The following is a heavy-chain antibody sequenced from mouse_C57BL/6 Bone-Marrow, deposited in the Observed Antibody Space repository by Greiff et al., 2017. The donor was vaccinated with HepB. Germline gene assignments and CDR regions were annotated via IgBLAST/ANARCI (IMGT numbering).Heavy chain of an antibody. J-gene: IGHJ3*01. V-gene: IGHV1-54*01. CDR3: ARRGGSY. CDR2: INPGSGGT. CDR1: GYAFTNYL. Sequence: VQLQQSGAELVRPGPSVKVSCKASGYAFTNYLIEWVKQRPGQGLEWIGVINPGSGGTNYNEKFKGKATLTADKSSSTAYMQLSSLTSEDSAVYFCARRGGSYWGQGTLVTVSA.